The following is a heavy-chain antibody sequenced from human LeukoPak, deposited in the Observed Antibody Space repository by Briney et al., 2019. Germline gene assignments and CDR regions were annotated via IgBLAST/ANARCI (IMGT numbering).Heavy chain of an antibody. D-gene: IGHD3/OR15-3a*01. CDR3: TRAVAADDFSSGY. CDR2: ISSTSRYI. J-gene: IGHJ4*02. CDR1: GFTFSSYS. V-gene: IGHV3-21*01. Sequence: PGGSLRLSCVASGFTFSSYSMNWVRQAPGKGLEWVSCISSTSRYIYYADSVKGRFTTSRDNAKNSVYLQMNILRAEDTAVYYCTRAVAADDFSSGYWGQGTLVTVSS.